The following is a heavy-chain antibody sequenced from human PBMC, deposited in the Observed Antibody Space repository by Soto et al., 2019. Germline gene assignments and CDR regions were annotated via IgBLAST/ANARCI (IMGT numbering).Heavy chain of an antibody. J-gene: IGHJ4*03. V-gene: IGHV3-23*01. CDR2: INGPGDDT. D-gene: IGHD3-16*01. CDR3: AKKEEYDNVWGKSPFE. Sequence: GGSLRLSCASSGFTFHNYAMSCVRHSPGKGLEWVSSINGPGDDTYYADSVKGRFTISRDNSKNTLYLQMNSLRAEDTALYYCAKKEEYDNVWGKSPFEWGQGTLVTVSS. CDR1: GFTFHNYA.